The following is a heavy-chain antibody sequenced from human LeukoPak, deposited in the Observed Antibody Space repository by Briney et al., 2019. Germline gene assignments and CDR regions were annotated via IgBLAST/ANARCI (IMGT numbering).Heavy chain of an antibody. CDR3: TKGPDPSMIRPDY. Sequence: GGSLRLSCAASGFTFSNYAMSWVRQTPGKGLEWVSAISGSGGSKYYADSVKGRFTVSRDNSKNTLYLQMNSLRADDTAVYYCTKGPDPSMIRPDYWGQGTLVTVSS. D-gene: IGHD5-18*01. CDR2: ISGSGGSK. CDR1: GFTFSNYA. J-gene: IGHJ4*02. V-gene: IGHV3-23*01.